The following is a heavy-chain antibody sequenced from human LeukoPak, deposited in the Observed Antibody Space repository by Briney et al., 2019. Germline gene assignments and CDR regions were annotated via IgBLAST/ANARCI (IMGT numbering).Heavy chain of an antibody. D-gene: IGHD6-6*01. V-gene: IGHV4-59*01. CDR1: GGSISSYY. CDR3: AAQLGASDAFDI. CDR2: IYYSGST. Sequence: SETLSLTCTVSGGSISSYYWSWIRQPPGKGLEWIGYIYYSGSTNYNPSLKSRVTISVDTSKNQFSLKLSSVTAADTAVYYCAAQLGASDAFDIWGQGTMVTVSS. J-gene: IGHJ3*02.